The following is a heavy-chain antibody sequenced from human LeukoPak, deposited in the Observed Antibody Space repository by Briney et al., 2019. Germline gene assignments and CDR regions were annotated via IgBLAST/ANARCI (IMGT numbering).Heavy chain of an antibody. V-gene: IGHV3-48*03. Sequence: GGSLRLSCAASGFTFSSYEMNWVRQVPGTGLEWLSYISSDGTTVYYADSVKGRFTISRDNAKNSLYLQMNSLSGDDTAVYYCTSASRWGQGTLVTVSS. J-gene: IGHJ3*01. CDR1: GFTFSSYE. CDR2: ISSDGTTV. CDR3: TSASR.